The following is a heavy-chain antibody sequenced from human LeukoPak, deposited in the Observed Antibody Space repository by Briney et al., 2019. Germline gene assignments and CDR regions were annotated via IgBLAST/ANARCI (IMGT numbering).Heavy chain of an antibody. Sequence: GASVKVSCKDSGYTFTSYAMHWVRQAPGQGLEWMGGIIPIFGTANYAQKFQGRVTITADKSTSTAYMELSSLRSEDTAVYYCARDPSPYYFDYWGQGTLVTVSS. CDR2: IIPIFGTA. J-gene: IGHJ4*02. CDR1: GYTFTSYA. V-gene: IGHV1-69*06. CDR3: ARDPSPYYFDY.